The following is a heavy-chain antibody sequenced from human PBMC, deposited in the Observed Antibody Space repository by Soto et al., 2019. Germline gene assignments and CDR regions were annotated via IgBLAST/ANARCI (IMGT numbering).Heavy chain of an antibody. J-gene: IGHJ3*02. CDR2: IWYDGSNK. CDR1: GFTFSSYG. V-gene: IGHV3-33*01. D-gene: IGHD4-4*01. CDR3: ARENVTHDAFDI. Sequence: QVQLVESGGGVVQPGRSLRLSCAASGFTFSSYGMHWVRQAPGKGLEWVAVIWYDGSNKYYADSVKGRFTISRDNSKNTLYLQMNSLRAEDTAVYYCARENVTHDAFDIWGQGTMVTVSS.